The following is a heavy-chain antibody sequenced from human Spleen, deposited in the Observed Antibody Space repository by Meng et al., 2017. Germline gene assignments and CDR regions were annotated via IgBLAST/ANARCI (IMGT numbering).Heavy chain of an antibody. V-gene: IGHV2-5*02. CDR2: IYWDDDK. Sequence: QNTLKESGPTLVKPTQTLTLPCTFYGFSRTAGGVGVGWIRQPPGKALEWLALIYWDDDKRYSPALESRLTITKDTSKNQVVLTMSDMDPVDTATYYCVHRRGDWSLDYWGQGTLVTVSS. J-gene: IGHJ4*02. CDR3: VHRRGDWSLDY. D-gene: IGHD3-3*01. CDR1: GFSRTAGGVG.